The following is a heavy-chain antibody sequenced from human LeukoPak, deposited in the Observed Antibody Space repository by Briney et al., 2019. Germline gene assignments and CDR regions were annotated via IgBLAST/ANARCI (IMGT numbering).Heavy chain of an antibody. V-gene: IGHV4-34*01. CDR3: ARGGFVDTAMVSHYFDY. CDR1: GGSISSYY. D-gene: IGHD5-18*01. CDR2: INHSGST. Sequence: SETLSLTCTVSGGSISSYYWSWIRQPPGKGLEWIGEINHSGSTNYNPSLKSRVTISVDTSKNQFSLKLSSVTAADTAVYYCARGGFVDTAMVSHYFDYWGQGTLVTVSS. J-gene: IGHJ4*02.